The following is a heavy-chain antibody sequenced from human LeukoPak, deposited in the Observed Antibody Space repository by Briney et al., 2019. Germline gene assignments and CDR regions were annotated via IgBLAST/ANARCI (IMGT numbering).Heavy chain of an antibody. Sequence: GGSLRLSCAASGFSFSGSALHWVRQAPGKGLEWVGRIRSKANGYTTAYDASMKGRFTISRDDSKRTAYVQMNSLKIEDTAVYYCTRLGGGDAFDIWGPGTVVTVSS. CDR2: IRSKANGYTT. J-gene: IGHJ3*02. CDR3: TRLGGGDAFDI. CDR1: GFSFSGSA. V-gene: IGHV3-73*01.